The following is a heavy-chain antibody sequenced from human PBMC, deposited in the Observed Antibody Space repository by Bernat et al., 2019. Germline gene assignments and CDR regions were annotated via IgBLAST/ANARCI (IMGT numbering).Heavy chain of an antibody. V-gene: IGHV4-34*01. D-gene: IGHD3-10*01. CDR2: INHSGST. CDR3: ARGGSSYYYGSGSSEDAFDI. J-gene: IGHJ3*02. Sequence: QVQLQQWGAGLLKPSETLSLTCAVYGGSFSGYYWSWIRQPPGKGLEWIGEINHSGSTNYNPSLKSRVTISVDTSKNQFSLKLSSVTTADTAVYYYARGGSSYYYGSGSSEDAFDIWGQGTMVTVSS. CDR1: GGSFSGYY.